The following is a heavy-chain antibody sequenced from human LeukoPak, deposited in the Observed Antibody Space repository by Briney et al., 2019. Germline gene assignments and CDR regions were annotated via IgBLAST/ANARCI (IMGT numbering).Heavy chain of an antibody. Sequence: PGGSLRLSCAVSGFTFSSYWMNWVRQVPGKGLVWVSHINTFGTSATYADSVKGRFTISRDTSKNTLDLQMNSLKAEDTAVYYCTRDRNSGYGMDVWGQGTTVTVSS. D-gene: IGHD6-25*01. CDR3: TRDRNSGYGMDV. CDR1: GFTFSSYW. V-gene: IGHV3-74*01. CDR2: INTFGTSA. J-gene: IGHJ6*02.